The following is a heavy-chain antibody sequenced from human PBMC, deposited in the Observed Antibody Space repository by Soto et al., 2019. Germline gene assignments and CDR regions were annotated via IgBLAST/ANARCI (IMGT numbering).Heavy chain of an antibody. V-gene: IGHV3-23*01. CDR2: ISGGGAST. CDR1: GFIFTTYS. J-gene: IGHJ4*02. CDR3: ARDPPTYYYDSSGNLDY. Sequence: LRLSCAASGFIFTTYSMGWVRQAPGKGLEWVAGISGGGASTYYVDSVKGRFTISRDNSNNTLYLQMNRLRVEDTAVYYCARDPPTYYYDSSGNLDYWGQGTLVTVSS. D-gene: IGHD3-22*01.